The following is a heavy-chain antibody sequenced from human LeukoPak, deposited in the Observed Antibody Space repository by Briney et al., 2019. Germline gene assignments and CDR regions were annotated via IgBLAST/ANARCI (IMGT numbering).Heavy chain of an antibody. CDR1: GASISSPY. CDR2: IYYSGST. D-gene: IGHD6-13*01. J-gene: IGHJ4*02. V-gene: IGHV4-59*11. CDR3: ARDIAARY. Sequence: SETLSLTCTVSGASISSPYWSWIRQPPGKGLEWIAYIYYSGSTNYNPSLKSRVTISVDTSRNQFSLKLSSVTAADAAVYYCARDIAARYWGQGTLVTVSS.